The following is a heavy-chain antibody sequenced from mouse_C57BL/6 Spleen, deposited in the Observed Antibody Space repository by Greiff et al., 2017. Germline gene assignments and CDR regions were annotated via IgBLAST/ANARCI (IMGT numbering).Heavy chain of an antibody. Sequence: EVMLVESGGDLVKPGGSLKLSCAASGSTFSSYGMSWVRQTPDKRLEWVATISSGGSYTYYPDSVKGRFTISRDNAKNTLYLQMSSLKSEDTAMYYCARPYDYDEAWFAYWGQGTLVTVSA. J-gene: IGHJ3*01. CDR2: ISSGGSYT. CDR3: ARPYDYDEAWFAY. V-gene: IGHV5-6*01. D-gene: IGHD2-4*01. CDR1: GSTFSSYG.